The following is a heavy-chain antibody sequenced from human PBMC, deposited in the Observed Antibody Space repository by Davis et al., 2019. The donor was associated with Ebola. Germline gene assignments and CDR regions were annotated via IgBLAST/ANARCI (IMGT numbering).Heavy chain of an antibody. CDR2: IRSKANNYAT. CDR3: TRHVRGNEDY. V-gene: IGHV3-73*01. J-gene: IGHJ4*02. D-gene: IGHD4-23*01. CDR1: GFTFSSSA. Sequence: GESLKISCAASGFTFSSSAMHWVRQASGKGLEWLGRIRSKANNYATTYAASVKGRFTISRDDSKNTAYLQMNSLKTDDTAVYYCTRHVRGNEDYWGQGTLVTVSS.